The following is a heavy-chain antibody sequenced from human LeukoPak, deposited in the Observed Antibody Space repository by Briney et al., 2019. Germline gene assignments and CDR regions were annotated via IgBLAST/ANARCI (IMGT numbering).Heavy chain of an antibody. Sequence: GGSLRLSCAASGFTFSTYAVSWVRQAPGKGLEWVSDISGSGGSTYYADSVKGRFTISRDNSKDTVYLQMNSLRVDDTAVYYCVKSNREQLVRSYGLDVWGQGTTVTVSS. D-gene: IGHD6-13*01. J-gene: IGHJ6*02. V-gene: IGHV3-23*01. CDR2: ISGSGGST. CDR1: GFTFSTYA. CDR3: VKSNREQLVRSYGLDV.